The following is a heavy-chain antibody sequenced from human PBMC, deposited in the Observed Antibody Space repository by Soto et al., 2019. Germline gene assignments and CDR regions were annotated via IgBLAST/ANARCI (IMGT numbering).Heavy chain of an antibody. V-gene: IGHV3-48*03. Sequence: GGSLRLSCAGTGFIFSNYEMMWVRQAPGKGLEWVSFISASGSTIYYADSLKDRFTITRDNAKNSLFLQMHSLRAEDTAFYYCARGSGELAPRRARGLIDHWGQGTLVTVSS. CDR1: GFIFSNYE. CDR3: ARGSGELAPRRARGLIDH. CDR2: ISASGSTI. J-gene: IGHJ4*02. D-gene: IGHD1-1*01.